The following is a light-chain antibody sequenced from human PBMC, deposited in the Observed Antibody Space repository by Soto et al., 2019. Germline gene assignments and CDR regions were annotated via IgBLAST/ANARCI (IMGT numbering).Light chain of an antibody. CDR3: QSYDSSLSVV. CDR1: SSNIGAGYD. CDR2: NND. J-gene: IGLJ3*02. Sequence: QSVLTQPPSVSGAPGQRVTISCTGSSSNIGAGYDVHWYQHLPGTAPKLLMYNNDNRPSGVPDRFSGSKSGTSASLAITGLQAEDEADYYCQSYDSSLSVVFGGGTKVTVL. V-gene: IGLV1-40*01.